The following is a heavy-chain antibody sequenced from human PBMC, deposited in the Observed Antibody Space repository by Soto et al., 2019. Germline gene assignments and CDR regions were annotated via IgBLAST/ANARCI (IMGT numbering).Heavy chain of an antibody. Sequence: GGSLRLSCAASGFTFSNCWMSWVRQAPGKGLERVANIKEAGSEKYYVDSVEGRFTISRDNAKNSLYLQMNSLRAEDTAIYYCARATAFDIWGQGTMVTVSS. J-gene: IGHJ3*02. CDR3: ARATAFDI. D-gene: IGHD4-17*01. V-gene: IGHV3-7*04. CDR1: GFTFSNCW. CDR2: IKEAGSEK.